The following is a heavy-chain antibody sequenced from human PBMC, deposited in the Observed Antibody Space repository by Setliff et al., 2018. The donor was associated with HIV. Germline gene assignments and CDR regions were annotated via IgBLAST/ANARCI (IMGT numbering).Heavy chain of an antibody. D-gene: IGHD1-26*01. CDR2: VIPIFGTA. J-gene: IGHJ4*02. Sequence: ASVKVSCKASGGTFSGYALTWVRQAPGQGLEWMGGVIPIFGTANYAQKFQGRLTITADASTRTAYMELSSLRSEDTAVYYCARGIDGSYLKFFDNWGQGTLVTVSS. CDR1: GGTFSGYA. V-gene: IGHV1-69*13. CDR3: ARGIDGSYLKFFDN.